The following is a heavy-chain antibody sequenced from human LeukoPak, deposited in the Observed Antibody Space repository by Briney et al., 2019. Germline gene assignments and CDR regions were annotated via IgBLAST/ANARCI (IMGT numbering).Heavy chain of an antibody. CDR1: GFAFSAFE. D-gene: IGHD2-8*02. CDR3: ARDLGTDTGFTNRFDL. Sequence: GGSLRLSCTASGFAFSAFEMHWVRQPTGKGLEWVSAIGNNFKTYYLDSVRGRFTISRENAKNSLYLQMNSLRAGDTAVYYCARDLGTDTGFTNRFDLWGRGTLVTVSS. CDR2: IGNNFKT. V-gene: IGHV3-13*01. J-gene: IGHJ5*02.